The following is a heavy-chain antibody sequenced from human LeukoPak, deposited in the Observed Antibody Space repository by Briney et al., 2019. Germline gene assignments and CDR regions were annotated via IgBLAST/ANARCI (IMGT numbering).Heavy chain of an antibody. V-gene: IGHV3-53*01. CDR2: IHSGGST. D-gene: IGHD1-26*01. J-gene: IGHJ4*02. Sequence: GGSLRLSCAASGFTVTNNYMSWVRQAPGKGLEWVSVIHSGGSTFYADSVKGRFTISRDNSKNTLYLQMNSLRAEDTAIYYCAKEYTGAFSPFPSYFDNWGQGTLVTVSS. CDR1: GFTVTNNY. CDR3: AKEYTGAFSPFPSYFDN.